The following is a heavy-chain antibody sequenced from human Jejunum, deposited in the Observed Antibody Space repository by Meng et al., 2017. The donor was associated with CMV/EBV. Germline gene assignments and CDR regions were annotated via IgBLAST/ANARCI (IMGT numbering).Heavy chain of an antibody. CDR2: INEDGRIT. D-gene: IGHD1-26*01. CDR1: GFTFSKYW. V-gene: IGHV3-74*01. CDR3: ARDLSGERDY. Sequence: EMQLVESGGGVIQPGXSRRLSCAASGFTFSKYWMHWVREVPGKGLVWVSRINEDGRITNYADSVKGRFTISRDNTKNTLFLQMNSLRAEDTAMYYCARDLSGERDYWGQGTLVTVSS. J-gene: IGHJ4*02.